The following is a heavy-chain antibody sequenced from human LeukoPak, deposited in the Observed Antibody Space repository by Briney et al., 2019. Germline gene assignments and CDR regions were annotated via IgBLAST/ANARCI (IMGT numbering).Heavy chain of an antibody. J-gene: IGHJ5*02. V-gene: IGHV1-2*02. D-gene: IGHD5-18*01. CDR1: GYTFTGYY. CDR3: ARLGYLANNWFDP. Sequence: ASVKVSCKASGYTFTGYYMHWVRQAPGQGLEWMGWINPNSGGTNYAQKFQGRVTMTRDTSISTAYMELSRLRSDDTAVYYCARLGYLANNWFDPWGQGTLVTVSS. CDR2: INPNSGGT.